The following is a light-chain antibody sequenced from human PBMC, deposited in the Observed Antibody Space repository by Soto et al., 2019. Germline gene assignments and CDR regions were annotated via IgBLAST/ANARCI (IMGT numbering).Light chain of an antibody. CDR2: EVS. CDR3: SSYARSNPRNVV. Sequence: QSALTQPPSASGSPGQSVTISCTGTSSDVGGYNYVSWYQQHPGKAPKLMIYEVSKRPSGVPDRFSGSKSGNTASLTVSGLQAEDEADYYCSSYARSNPRNVVFGGGTKVTVL. J-gene: IGLJ2*01. V-gene: IGLV2-8*01. CDR1: SSDVGGYNY.